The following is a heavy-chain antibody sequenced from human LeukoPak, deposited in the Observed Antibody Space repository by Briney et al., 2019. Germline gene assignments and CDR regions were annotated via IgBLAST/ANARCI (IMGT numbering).Heavy chain of an antibody. D-gene: IGHD1-26*01. CDR1: GFTFRNYA. V-gene: IGHV3-23*01. Sequence: GGSLRLSCVASGFTFRNYAMAWVRQAPGKGLEWVSAISGSGGSTYYADSVKGRFTISRDNSKNTLYLQMNSLRAEDTAVYYCAKEVIVGVSFDYWGQGTLVTVSS. J-gene: IGHJ4*02. CDR2: ISGSGGST. CDR3: AKEVIVGVSFDY.